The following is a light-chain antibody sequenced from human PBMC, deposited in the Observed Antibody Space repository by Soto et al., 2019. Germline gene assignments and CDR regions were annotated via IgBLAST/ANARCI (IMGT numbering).Light chain of an antibody. V-gene: IGLV4-69*01. Sequence: QLVLTQSPSASASLGASVKLTCTLSSGHSSYAIAWHQLLPEKGPRFLMKLTSDGSHSKGDGIPDRFSGSSSGAERYLTISSLQSGDEADYYCQSWGTGINWVFGGGTKLTVL. CDR2: LTSDGSH. J-gene: IGLJ3*02. CDR3: QSWGTGINWV. CDR1: SGHSSYA.